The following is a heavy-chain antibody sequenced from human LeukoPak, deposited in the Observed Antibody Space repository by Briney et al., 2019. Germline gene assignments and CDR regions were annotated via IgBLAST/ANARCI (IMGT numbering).Heavy chain of an antibody. V-gene: IGHV3-23*01. Sequence: GGSLRLSCAASGFTFSSYGMSWVRQAPGKGLEWVSAISGSGGSTYYADSVKGRFTISRDNSKNTLYLQMNSLRAEDTAVYYCAKVTKLGYYFDYWGQGTLVTVSS. CDR1: GFTFSSYG. D-gene: IGHD6-13*01. J-gene: IGHJ4*02. CDR3: AKVTKLGYYFDY. CDR2: ISGSGGST.